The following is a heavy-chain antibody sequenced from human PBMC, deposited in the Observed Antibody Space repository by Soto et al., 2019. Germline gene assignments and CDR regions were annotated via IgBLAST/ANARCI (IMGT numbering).Heavy chain of an antibody. J-gene: IGHJ6*02. CDR3: ARAMTSLEVVVPAARRRPYYYYGMDV. D-gene: IGHD2-2*01. CDR2: ISAYNGNT. V-gene: IGHV1-18*01. Sequence: QVQLVQSGAEVKKPGASVKVSCKASGYTFTSYGISWVRQAPGQGLEWMGWISAYNGNTNYAQKLQGRVTMTTDTSTSTAYMELRSLRSDDTAVYYCARAMTSLEVVVPAARRRPYYYYGMDVWGQGTTVTVSS. CDR1: GYTFTSYG.